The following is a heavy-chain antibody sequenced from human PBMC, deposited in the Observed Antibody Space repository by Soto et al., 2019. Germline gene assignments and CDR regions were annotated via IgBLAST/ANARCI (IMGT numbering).Heavy chain of an antibody. CDR3: AAVLVTTTFLFDY. CDR2: INPSGGST. Sequence: ASVKVSCKASGYTLTSYYMHWVRQAPGQGLEWMGIINPSGGSTSYAQKFQGRVTMTRDTSTSTVYMELSSLRSEDTAVYYCAAVLVTTTFLFDYWGQGTLVTVSS. V-gene: IGHV1-46*01. D-gene: IGHD4-17*01. CDR1: GYTLTSYY. J-gene: IGHJ4*02.